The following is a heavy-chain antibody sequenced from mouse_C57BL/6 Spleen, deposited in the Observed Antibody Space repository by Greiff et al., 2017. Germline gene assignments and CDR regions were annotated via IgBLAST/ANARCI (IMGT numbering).Heavy chain of an antibody. CDR3: TGRKTGYFDV. CDR1: GFTFSNYW. CDR2: IRLKSDNYAT. J-gene: IGHJ1*03. V-gene: IGHV6-3*01. Sequence: DVLLVESGGGLVQPGGSMKLSCVASGFTFSNYWMNWVRQSPEKGLEWVAQIRLKSDNYATHYAESVKGRFTISRDDSKSSVYLQMNNLRAEDTGIYYGTGRKTGYFDVWGTGTTVTVSS.